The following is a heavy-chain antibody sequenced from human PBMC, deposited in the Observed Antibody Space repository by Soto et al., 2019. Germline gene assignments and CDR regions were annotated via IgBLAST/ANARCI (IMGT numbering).Heavy chain of an antibody. V-gene: IGHV4-59*01. CDR1: DGSINNYY. CDR3: AREPGSSCYPFDY. J-gene: IGHJ4*02. Sequence: QVQLQESGPGLVKPSETLSLTCTVSDGSINNYYWIWLRQPAGKGLEWIGLIYYTGSTNYNPSLKTRVTISVDASKSQFSLKLNSVTAADTAVYYCAREPGSSCYPFDYWGQGTLVTVSS. CDR2: IYYTGST. D-gene: IGHD3-22*01.